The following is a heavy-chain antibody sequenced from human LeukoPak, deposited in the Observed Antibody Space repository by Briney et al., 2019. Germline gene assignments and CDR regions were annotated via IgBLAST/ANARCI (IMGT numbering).Heavy chain of an antibody. CDR3: ARDQYSGHWYYALDI. J-gene: IGHJ3*02. V-gene: IGHV3-48*02. CDR1: GLTFSSYS. Sequence: HTGGSLRLSCAASGLTFSSYSMNWVRQAPGKGLEWVSYISSSISVIYYADSVKGRFTISRDNAKNSLYLQMNSLRDEDTAVYYCARDQYSGHWYYALDIWGQGTMVTVSS. CDR2: ISSSISVI. D-gene: IGHD6-19*01.